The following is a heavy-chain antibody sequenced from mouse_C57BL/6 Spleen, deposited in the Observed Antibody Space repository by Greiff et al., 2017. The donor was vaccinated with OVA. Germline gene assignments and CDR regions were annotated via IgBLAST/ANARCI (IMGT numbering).Heavy chain of an antibody. CDR1: GFTFSSYT. CDR2: ISGGGGNT. J-gene: IGHJ2*01. CDR3: ARQGSSYSFSYYFDY. Sequence: EVKLVESGGGLVKPGGSLKLSCAASGFTFSSYTMSWVRQTPEKRLEWVATISGGGGNTYYPDSVKGRFTISRDNAKNTLYLQMSSLRSEDTALYYCARQGSSYSFSYYFDYWGQGTTLTVSS. D-gene: IGHD1-1*01. V-gene: IGHV5-9*01.